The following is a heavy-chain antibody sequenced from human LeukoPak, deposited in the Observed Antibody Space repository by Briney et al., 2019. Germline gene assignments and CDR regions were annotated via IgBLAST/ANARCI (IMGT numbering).Heavy chain of an antibody. D-gene: IGHD3-22*01. CDR3: ARPITYYQDSSGYLV. V-gene: IGHV3-11*01. CDR1: GFTFSDYY. Sequence: GGSLRLFCAASGFTFSDYYMSWIPQAPGKGLEWVSYISSSGSTIYYADSVKGRFTISRDNPKNSLYLQMNSVRAEDTAVCYCARPITYYQDSSGYLVWGQGTTVTVSS. CDR2: ISSSGSTI. J-gene: IGHJ6*02.